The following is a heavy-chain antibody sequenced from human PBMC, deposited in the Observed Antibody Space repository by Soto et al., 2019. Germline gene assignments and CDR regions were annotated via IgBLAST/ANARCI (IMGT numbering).Heavy chain of an antibody. Sequence: GGSLRLSCAASGFTFSSYGMHWVRQAPGKGLEWVAVIWYDGSNKYYADSVKGRFTISRDNSKNTLYLQMNSLRAEDTAVYYCARDGRSTIIAVAGIDYWGQGTLVTVSS. V-gene: IGHV3-33*01. D-gene: IGHD6-19*01. CDR3: ARDGRSTIIAVAGIDY. J-gene: IGHJ4*02. CDR1: GFTFSSYG. CDR2: IWYDGSNK.